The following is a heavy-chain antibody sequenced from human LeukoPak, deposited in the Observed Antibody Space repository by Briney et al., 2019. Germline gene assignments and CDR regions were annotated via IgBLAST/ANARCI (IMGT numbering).Heavy chain of an antibody. Sequence: PSETLSLTCTVSGGSINSYYWSWIRQPAGKGLEWIGRIYTSGSTNYNPSLKSRVTMSVDTSKNQFSLKLSSVTAADTAVYYCARCGVVPAAMWYCYMDVWGKGTTVTVSS. V-gene: IGHV4-4*07. CDR1: GGSINSYY. D-gene: IGHD2-2*01. J-gene: IGHJ6*03. CDR2: IYTSGST. CDR3: ARCGVVPAAMWYCYMDV.